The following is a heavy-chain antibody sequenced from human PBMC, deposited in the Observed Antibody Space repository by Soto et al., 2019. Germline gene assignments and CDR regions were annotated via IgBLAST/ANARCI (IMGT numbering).Heavy chain of an antibody. Sequence: SETQSLTYTVSGGSISSSSYYWGWIRQPPGKGLEWIGSIYYSGSTYYSPSLKSRVTISVDTSKNQFSLKLSSVTAADTAVYYCARQGLVVAAIDYYYYYGMDVWGQGTTVTVSS. D-gene: IGHD2-15*01. CDR1: GGSISSSSYY. J-gene: IGHJ6*02. CDR3: ARQGLVVAAIDYYYYYGMDV. CDR2: IYYSGST. V-gene: IGHV4-39*01.